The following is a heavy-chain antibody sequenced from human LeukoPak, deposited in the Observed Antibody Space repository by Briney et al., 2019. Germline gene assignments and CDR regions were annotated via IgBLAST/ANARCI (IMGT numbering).Heavy chain of an antibody. CDR2: IKSETEGGTT. CDR3: ATSSSGYDFLFDY. D-gene: IGHD5-12*01. Sequence: GGSLRLSCAASGFTFNIAWMTWVRQASGKGLEWVGRIKSETEGGTTDYAAPVKSRFTISRDDSKTTLYLQMNSLKTEDSAMYYCATSSSGYDFLFDYWGQGTLVTVSS. V-gene: IGHV3-15*01. CDR1: GFTFNIAW. J-gene: IGHJ4*02.